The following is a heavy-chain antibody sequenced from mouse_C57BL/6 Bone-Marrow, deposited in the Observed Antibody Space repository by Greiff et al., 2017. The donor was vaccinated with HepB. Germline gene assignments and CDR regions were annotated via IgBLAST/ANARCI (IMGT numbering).Heavy chain of an antibody. J-gene: IGHJ2*01. D-gene: IGHD1-1*01. CDR1: GYTFTSYW. CDR2: IDPSDSYT. CDR3: ARLGLLRFYFDY. V-gene: IGHV1-50*01. Sequence: QVQLQQPGAELVKPGASVKLSCKASGYTFTSYWMQWVKQRPGQGLEWIGEIDPSDSYTNYNQKFKGKATLTVDTSSSTAYMQLSSLTSEDSAVYYCARLGLLRFYFDYRGQGTTLTVSS.